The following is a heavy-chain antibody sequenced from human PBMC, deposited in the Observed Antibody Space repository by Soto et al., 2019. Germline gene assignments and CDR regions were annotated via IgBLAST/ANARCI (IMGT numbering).Heavy chain of an antibody. D-gene: IGHD4-17*01. CDR1: GGSFSGYY. Sequence: SETLSLTCAVYGGSFSGYYWSWIRQPPGKGLEWIGEINHSGSTNYNPSLKSRVAISVDTSKNQFSLKLSSVTAADTAVYYCARALRWFQRSYFDYWGQGTLVTVS. CDR3: ARALRWFQRSYFDY. J-gene: IGHJ4*02. CDR2: INHSGST. V-gene: IGHV4-34*01.